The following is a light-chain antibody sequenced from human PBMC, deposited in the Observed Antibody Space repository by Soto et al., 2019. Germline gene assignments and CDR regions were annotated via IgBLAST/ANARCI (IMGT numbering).Light chain of an antibody. V-gene: IGKV1-5*01. CDR2: DAS. J-gene: IGKJ1*01. Sequence: DIQMTQSPSTLSASAGDSVTITCRASQSITIWLSWYHQKPGKAPKLLIYDASSLEGGVPSRFSGSGSGTEFTLTISGLQPDDFATYYCQQDNSCSEAFGQGTKVDIK. CDR3: QQDNSCSEA. CDR1: QSITIW.